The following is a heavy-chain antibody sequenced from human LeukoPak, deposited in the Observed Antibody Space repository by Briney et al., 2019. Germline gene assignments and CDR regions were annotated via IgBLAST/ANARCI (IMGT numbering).Heavy chain of an antibody. CDR3: ARDFARKFTIDY. J-gene: IGHJ4*02. CDR1: GFTFSNYN. D-gene: IGHD1-14*01. CDR2: ISSSSNIM. Sequence: PGGSLRLSCAASGFTFSNYNMNWVRQPPGKGLQWVSYISSSSNIMYYADSVKGRFTISRDNAKNSLFLQMNSLRAEDTAVYYCARDFARKFTIDYWGQGTLVTVSS. V-gene: IGHV3-48*01.